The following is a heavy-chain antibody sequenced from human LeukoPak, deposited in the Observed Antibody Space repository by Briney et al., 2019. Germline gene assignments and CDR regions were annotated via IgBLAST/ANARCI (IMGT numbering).Heavy chain of an antibody. Sequence: GSLRLSCAASGFTFSSYSMNWIRQPPGKGLEWIGEINHSGSTNYNPSLKSRVTISVDTSKNQFSLKLSSVTAADTAVYYCAVGGGYYYWGQGTLVTVSS. CDR2: INHSGST. D-gene: IGHD3-22*01. V-gene: IGHV4-34*08. CDR3: AVGGGYYY. J-gene: IGHJ4*02. CDR1: GFTFSSYS.